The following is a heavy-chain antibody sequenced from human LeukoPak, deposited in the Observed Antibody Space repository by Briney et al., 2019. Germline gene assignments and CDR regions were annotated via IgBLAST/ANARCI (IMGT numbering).Heavy chain of an antibody. D-gene: IGHD3-16*02. J-gene: IGHJ4*02. CDR1: GGSFSGYY. V-gene: IGHV4-34*01. Sequence: SETLSLTCAVYGGSFSGYYWSWIRQPPGKGLEWIGEINHSGSTNYNPSLKSRVTISVDTSKNQFSLKLSSVTAADTAVYYCARGYYDYVWGSYRPTTYYFDYWGQGTLVTVPS. CDR2: INHSGST. CDR3: ARGYYDYVWGSYRPTTYYFDY.